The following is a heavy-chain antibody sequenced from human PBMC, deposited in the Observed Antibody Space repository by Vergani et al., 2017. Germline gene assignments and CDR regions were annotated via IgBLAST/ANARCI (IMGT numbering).Heavy chain of an antibody. CDR2: FDPEDGET. V-gene: IGHV1-24*01. CDR3: AGGLISTTFFDY. D-gene: IGHD2/OR15-2a*01. Sequence: QVQLVQSGAEVKKPGASVKVSCKVSGYTLTELSMHWVRQAPGKGVEWMGGFDPEDGETIYAQKFQCRVTMTEDTSTDTAYMELSSLGSEDTAVYYCAGGLISTTFFDYWGQGTLVTVSS. CDR1: GYTLTELS. J-gene: IGHJ4*02.